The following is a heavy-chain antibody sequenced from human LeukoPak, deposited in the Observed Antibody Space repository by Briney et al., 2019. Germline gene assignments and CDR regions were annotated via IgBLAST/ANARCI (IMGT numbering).Heavy chain of an antibody. V-gene: IGHV3-11*04. CDR3: AKVGYSGSYYTGLFDY. J-gene: IGHJ4*02. D-gene: IGHD1-26*01. CDR1: GFTFSDYY. CDR2: ISSSGSTI. Sequence: PGGSLRLSCAASGFTFSDYYMSWIRQAPGKGLEWVSYISSSGSTIYYADSVKGRFTVSRDNAKNSLYLQMNSLRAEDTAVYYCAKVGYSGSYYTGLFDYWGQGTLVTVSS.